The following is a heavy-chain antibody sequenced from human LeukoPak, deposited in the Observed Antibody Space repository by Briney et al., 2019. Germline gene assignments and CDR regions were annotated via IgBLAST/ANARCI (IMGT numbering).Heavy chain of an antibody. V-gene: IGHV3-23*01. D-gene: IGHD6-19*01. J-gene: IGHJ4*02. CDR2: ISGSGGST. CDR3: ARVGVAGDY. CDR1: GFTFSSYA. Sequence: GGSLRLSCAASGFTFSSYAMSWVRQAPGKGLEWVSAISGSGGSTYYADSVKGRFTISRDNAKNSLYPQMNSLRDEDTAVYYCARVGVAGDYWGQGTLVTVSS.